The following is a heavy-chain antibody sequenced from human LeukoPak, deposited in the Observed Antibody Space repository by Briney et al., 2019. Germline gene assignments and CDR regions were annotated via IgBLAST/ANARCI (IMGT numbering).Heavy chain of an antibody. CDR1: GFTFSNYS. V-gene: IGHV3-21*01. J-gene: IGHJ6*02. Sequence: KSGGSLRLSCAASGFTFSNYSMNWVRQAPGKGLEWVSSISSSSSYIYYADSVKGRFTISRDNAKNSLYLQMNSLRAEDTAVYYCARDPRTDIVATMGRYYGMDVWGQGTTVTVSS. CDR2: ISSSSSYI. CDR3: ARDPRTDIVATMGRYYGMDV. D-gene: IGHD5-12*01.